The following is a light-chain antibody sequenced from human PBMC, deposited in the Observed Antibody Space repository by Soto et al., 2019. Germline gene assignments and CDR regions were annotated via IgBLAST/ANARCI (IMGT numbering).Light chain of an antibody. Sequence: DIQMTQSPSCLSASVGDRVTMXCRASLPLCNYLVWYQQKPGKIRNLLIFAASTLQEAGPSRFSGSGSGTDFTRTISRRQPEDVAAYYGQKYNSAPLTFGGGTKVDIK. CDR2: AAS. J-gene: IGKJ4*02. CDR1: LPLCNY. CDR3: QKYNSAPLT. V-gene: IGKV1-27*01.